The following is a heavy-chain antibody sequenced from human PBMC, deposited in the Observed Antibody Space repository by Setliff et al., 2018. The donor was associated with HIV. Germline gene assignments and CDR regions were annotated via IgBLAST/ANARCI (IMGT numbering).Heavy chain of an antibody. D-gene: IGHD5-18*01. CDR3: AHLATLTERQRAFDV. CDR1: GFSLSTIGVG. V-gene: IGHV2-5*02. Sequence: SGPTLVNPTQTLTLTCTFSGFSLSTIGVGVGWVRQPPGKALEWLALLYWDDDKRSSPSLKSRLTITKDTSKNQVVLTMTNMDPVDTGTYFCAHLATLTERQRAFDVWGQGTMVTVSS. J-gene: IGHJ3*01. CDR2: LYWDDDK.